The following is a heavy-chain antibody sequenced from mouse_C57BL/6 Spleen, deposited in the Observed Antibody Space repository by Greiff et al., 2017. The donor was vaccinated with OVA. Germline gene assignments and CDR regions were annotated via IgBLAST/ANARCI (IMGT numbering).Heavy chain of an antibody. Sequence: EVQLQQSGPELVKPGASVKIPCTASGFTFTDYNMDWVKQSPGKSLEWIGYINPNNGGTNYNQKFKGKATLTVDKSSSTAYLELRSLTSEDTAVDYCATGIYYDYDGFAYWGQGTLVTVSA. D-gene: IGHD2-4*01. CDR1: GFTFTDYN. V-gene: IGHV1-18*01. CDR2: INPNNGGT. CDR3: ATGIYYDYDGFAY. J-gene: IGHJ3*01.